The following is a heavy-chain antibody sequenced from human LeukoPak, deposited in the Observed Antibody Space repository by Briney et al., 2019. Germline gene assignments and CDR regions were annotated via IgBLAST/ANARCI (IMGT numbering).Heavy chain of an antibody. CDR3: ARAKKRSERSRNFYLDV. V-gene: IGHV4-4*07. Sequence: SETLSLTCTVSGGSISSYYWSWIRQPAGKGLELIGRIYTSGTTTNSNPSLKSRVAISLDTSKNHFSLKLSSVTAADMAVYYCARAKKRSERSRNFYLDVWGKGTTVTVSS. CDR2: IYTSGTTT. J-gene: IGHJ6*03. CDR1: GGSISSYY. D-gene: IGHD1-26*01.